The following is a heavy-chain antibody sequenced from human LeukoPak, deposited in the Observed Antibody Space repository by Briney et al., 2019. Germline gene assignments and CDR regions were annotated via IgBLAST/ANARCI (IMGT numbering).Heavy chain of an antibody. V-gene: IGHV4-61*02. CDR1: GGSISSGSYY. CDR2: ICTSGST. J-gene: IGHJ4*02. CDR3: ARERVVLWFGENYFDY. Sequence: SQTLSLTCTVSGGSISSGSYYWSWIRQPAGKGLEWIGRICTSGSTNYNPSLKSRVTISVDTSKNQFSLKLSSVTAADTAVYYCARERVVLWFGENYFDYWGQGTLVTVSS. D-gene: IGHD3-10*01.